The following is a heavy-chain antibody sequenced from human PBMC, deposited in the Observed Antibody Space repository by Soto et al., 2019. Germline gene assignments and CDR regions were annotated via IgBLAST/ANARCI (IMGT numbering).Heavy chain of an antibody. V-gene: IGHV1-46*03. D-gene: IGHD2-15*01. J-gene: IGHJ4*02. Sequence: ASVKVSCKASGYTFTSYYMHWVRQAPGQGLEWMGIINPSGGSTSYAQKFQGRVTMTRDTSTSTVYMELSSLRSEDTAVYYCASRGYCSGGSCYGGFDYWGQRTLVTVSS. CDR2: INPSGGST. CDR3: ASRGYCSGGSCYGGFDY. CDR1: GYTFTSYY.